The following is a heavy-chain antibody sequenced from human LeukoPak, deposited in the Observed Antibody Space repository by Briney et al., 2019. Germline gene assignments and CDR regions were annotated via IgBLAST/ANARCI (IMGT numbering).Heavy chain of an antibody. CDR3: ARSPHDYGDYVDYEGRVTYYMDV. D-gene: IGHD4-17*01. J-gene: IGHJ6*03. Sequence: SETLSLTCAVSGGSFSGYYWSWIRQPPGKGLDCIGEINHSGSTNYNPSLKSRVTISVDTSKNQLSLKVSSVTAADTAVYYCARSPHDYGDYVDYEGRVTYYMDVWGKGTTVTVSS. CDR2: INHSGST. CDR1: GGSFSGYY. V-gene: IGHV4-34*01.